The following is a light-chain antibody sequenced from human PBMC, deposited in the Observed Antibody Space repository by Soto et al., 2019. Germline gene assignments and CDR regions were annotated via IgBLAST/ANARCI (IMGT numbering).Light chain of an antibody. V-gene: IGKV3-15*01. CDR2: GAS. J-gene: IGKJ2*01. CDR1: QSITSE. Sequence: EIVMTQSPATLSVSPGETATLSCRASQSITSELAWYQQKPGQPPRLLIYGASTRATGGPARFTGSGSGSEFTLTISGLQSEDFAVYYCQQGHNWPLTFGQGTRLEI. CDR3: QQGHNWPLT.